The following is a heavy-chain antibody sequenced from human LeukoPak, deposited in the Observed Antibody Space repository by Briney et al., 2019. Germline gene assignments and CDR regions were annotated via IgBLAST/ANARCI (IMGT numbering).Heavy chain of an antibody. V-gene: IGHV1-69*13. Sequence: GASVKVSCKASGYTFTGHYMHWVRQAPGQGLEWMGGIIPIFGTANYAQKFQGRVTITADESTSTAYMELSSLRSEDTAVYYCARELERRYYYYGMDVWGQGTTVTVSS. CDR2: IIPIFGTA. J-gene: IGHJ6*02. CDR1: GYTFTGHY. D-gene: IGHD1-1*01. CDR3: ARELERRYYYYGMDV.